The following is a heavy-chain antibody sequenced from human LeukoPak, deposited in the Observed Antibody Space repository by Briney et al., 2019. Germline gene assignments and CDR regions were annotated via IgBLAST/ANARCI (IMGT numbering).Heavy chain of an antibody. D-gene: IGHD3-10*01. Sequence: PGGSLRLSCEASGFTFTSHAMSWVRQAPGKGLEWVSVVFGDGTTYYADSVKGRFTISRDNSKNTLSLQMNSLRAEDTAVYYCARRPAGGARFFDYWGQGSLVTVSS. CDR1: GFTFTSHA. V-gene: IGHV3-23*01. CDR3: ARRPAGGARFFDY. J-gene: IGHJ4*02. CDR2: VFGDGTT.